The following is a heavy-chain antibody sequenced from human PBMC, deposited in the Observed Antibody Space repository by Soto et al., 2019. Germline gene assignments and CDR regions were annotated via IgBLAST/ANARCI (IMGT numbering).Heavy chain of an antibody. CDR2: INSDGSST. D-gene: IGHD2-2*01. V-gene: IGHV3-74*01. Sequence: AGSMRLSCAFSRFTFSNFLMHWVRKAPGKGLVWVSRINSDGSSTTYADSVKGRFTISRDNAKNTLYLQMNSLRAEDTAVYYCTQSISSNSPFDYWGQGALVTVSS. CDR3: TQSISSNSPFDY. J-gene: IGHJ4*02. CDR1: RFTFSNFL.